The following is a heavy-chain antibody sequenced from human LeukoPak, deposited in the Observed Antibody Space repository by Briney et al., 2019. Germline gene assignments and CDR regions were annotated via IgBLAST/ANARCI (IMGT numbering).Heavy chain of an antibody. Sequence: SETPSLTCAVSGYSISSGYYWGWIRQPPGKGLEWIGSIYHSGSTYYNPSLKSRVTISVDTSKNQFSLKLSSVTAADTAVYYCARDRNNFDYWGQGTLVTVSS. CDR1: GYSISSGYY. J-gene: IGHJ4*02. CDR2: IYHSGST. D-gene: IGHD1/OR15-1a*01. V-gene: IGHV4-38-2*02. CDR3: ARDRNNFDY.